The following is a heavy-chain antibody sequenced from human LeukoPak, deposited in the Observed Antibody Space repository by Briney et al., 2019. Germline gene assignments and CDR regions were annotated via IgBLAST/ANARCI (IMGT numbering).Heavy chain of an antibody. CDR3: ATGLPTDYYDSSGYYGRPFDH. D-gene: IGHD3-22*01. Sequence: ASVKVSCKASGGTFSSYAISRVRQAPGQGLEWMGGIIPIFGTANYAQKFQGRVTITTDESTSTAYMELSSLRSEDTAVYYCATGLPTDYYDSSGYYGRPFDHWGQGTLVTVSS. CDR2: IIPIFGTA. CDR1: GGTFSSYA. J-gene: IGHJ4*02. V-gene: IGHV1-69*05.